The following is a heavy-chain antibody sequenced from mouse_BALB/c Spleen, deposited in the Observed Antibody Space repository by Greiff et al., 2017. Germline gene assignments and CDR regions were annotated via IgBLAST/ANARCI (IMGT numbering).Heavy chain of an antibody. CDR3: ARYYVDYYAMDY. Sequence: QVQLQQSGPELVKPGASVKMSCKASGYTFTSYYIHWVKQRPGQGLEWIGWIYPGDGSTKYNEKFKGKTTLTADKSSSTAYMLLSSLTSEDSAIYFCARYYVDYYAMDYWGQGTSVTVSS. J-gene: IGHJ4*01. D-gene: IGHD1-1*02. CDR1: GYTFTSYY. V-gene: IGHV1S56*01. CDR2: IYPGDGST.